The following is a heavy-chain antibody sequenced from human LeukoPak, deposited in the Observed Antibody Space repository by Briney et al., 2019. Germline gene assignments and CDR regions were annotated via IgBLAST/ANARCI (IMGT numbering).Heavy chain of an antibody. Sequence: GGSLRLSCAASGFTVSSNEMSWVRQAPGKGLEWVSGIGGSGGRTYYADSVQGRFTISRDNSKNTVDLQMNSLRAEDTAIYYCAKGRIAVAHYYGMDVWGQGTTVTVSS. CDR1: GFTVSSNE. D-gene: IGHD6-19*01. V-gene: IGHV3-23*01. CDR2: IGGSGGRT. CDR3: AKGRIAVAHYYGMDV. J-gene: IGHJ6*02.